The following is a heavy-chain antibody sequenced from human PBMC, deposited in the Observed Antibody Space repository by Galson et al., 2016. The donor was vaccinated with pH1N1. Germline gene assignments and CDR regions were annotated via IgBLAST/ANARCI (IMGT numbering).Heavy chain of an antibody. D-gene: IGHD5-12*01. CDR3: ARYSEYSAYDLFH. Sequence: SLRLSCAASGFTFNNFAMHWVRQAPGKGLEWVAVVLYDGTNEYLADSVKGRFTVSRDNSKNTLHLQMNSLRPSDTALYYCARYSEYSAYDLFHWGQGTLVAVSS. V-gene: IGHV3-30-3*01. CDR2: VLYDGTNE. CDR1: GFTFNNFA. J-gene: IGHJ4*02.